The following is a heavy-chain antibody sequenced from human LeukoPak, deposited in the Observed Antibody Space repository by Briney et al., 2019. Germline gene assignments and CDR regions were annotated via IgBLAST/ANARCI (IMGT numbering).Heavy chain of an antibody. Sequence: SETLSLTCAVYGGSFSGYYWSWIRQPPGKGLEWIGEINHSGSTNYNPSLKSRVTISVDTSKNQFSLKLSSVTAADTAVYYCARDSIAVADPFDYWGQGTLVTVSS. CDR1: GGSFSGYY. CDR2: INHSGST. CDR3: ARDSIAVADPFDY. J-gene: IGHJ4*02. D-gene: IGHD6-19*01. V-gene: IGHV4-34*01.